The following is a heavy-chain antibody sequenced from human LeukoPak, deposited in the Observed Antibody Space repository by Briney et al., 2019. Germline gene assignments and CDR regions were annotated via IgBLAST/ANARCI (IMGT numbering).Heavy chain of an antibody. D-gene: IGHD7-27*01. CDR2: ITTSDGNT. V-gene: IGHV3-23*01. Sequence: GGSLRLSCAASGFTFSSYTMSWVRQAPGKGLEWVSTITTSDGNTYYADSVKGRFTVSRDNSKNALFLQMNSLRAEDTAVYYCAKDGGLWVSAHWGDSWGRGTLVTVSS. J-gene: IGHJ4*02. CDR1: GFTFSSYT. CDR3: AKDGGLWVSAHWGDS.